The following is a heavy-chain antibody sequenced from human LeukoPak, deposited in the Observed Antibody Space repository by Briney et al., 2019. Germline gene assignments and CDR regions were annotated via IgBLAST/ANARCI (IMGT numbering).Heavy chain of an antibody. CDR3: ARTAAGGEGFDY. CDR2: IYYSGST. Sequence: SETLSLTCTVSGGSISSYYWSWIRQPPGKGLEWIGYIYYSGSTNYNPSLKSRVTISVDTSKNQFSLKLSSVTAADTAVYYCARTAAGGEGFDYWGQGTLVTVSS. V-gene: IGHV4-59*08. CDR1: GGSISSYY. D-gene: IGHD3-16*01. J-gene: IGHJ4*02.